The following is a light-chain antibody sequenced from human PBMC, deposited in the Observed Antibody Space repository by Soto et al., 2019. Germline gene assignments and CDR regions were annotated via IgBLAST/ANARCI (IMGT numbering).Light chain of an antibody. CDR1: RSNIGSNA. Sequence: HSVLTQPPSASGTPGQRVTISCSGSRSNIGSNAVSWYQQLPGTAPKLLIYNDNQRPSGVPDRFSASKSGTSASLAISGLQSEDEADYYCAAWDDSLNARGVFGGGTKLTVL. CDR2: NDN. J-gene: IGLJ3*02. V-gene: IGLV1-44*01. CDR3: AAWDDSLNARGV.